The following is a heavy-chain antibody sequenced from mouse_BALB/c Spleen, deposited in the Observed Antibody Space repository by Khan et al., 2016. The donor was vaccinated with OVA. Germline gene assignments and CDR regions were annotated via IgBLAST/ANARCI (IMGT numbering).Heavy chain of an antibody. CDR1: GFSFSSYG. CDR3: ASHYAGSFDY. D-gene: IGHD4-1*01. V-gene: IGHV5-6*01. CDR2: ISSGGDNT. Sequence: EVELVESGPDLVKPAQSLYLTCAVSGFSFSSYGVSWVRQPPDKRLVWVVTISSGGDNTYYPASVKGRITITRDTAKNTLFLQMSTLTSEDTARYYCASHYAGSFDYWGQGTMVTVSA. J-gene: IGHJ3*01.